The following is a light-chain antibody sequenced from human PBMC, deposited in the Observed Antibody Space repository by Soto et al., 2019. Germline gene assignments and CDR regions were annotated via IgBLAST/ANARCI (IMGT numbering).Light chain of an antibody. CDR2: DAS. CDR3: QQRSNWPPIT. Sequence: IVXTQSPATXXXXXGERATLXXXASQSVSSYLAWYQQKPGQAPRLLIYDASNXATGIPVRFXXXGSGTDFTLTISSLEPEDFAVXYCQQRSNWPPITFGHGTRLEIK. CDR1: QSVSSY. V-gene: IGKV3-11*01. J-gene: IGKJ5*01.